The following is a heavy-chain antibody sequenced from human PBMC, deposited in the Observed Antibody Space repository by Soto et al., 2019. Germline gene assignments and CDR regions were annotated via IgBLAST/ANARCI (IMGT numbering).Heavy chain of an antibody. CDR1: GFTFTIDA. D-gene: IGHD2-8*02. J-gene: IGHJ4*02. Sequence: QVQLVESGGGVVQPGRSLRLSCAASGFTFTIDAMHWVRQAPGKGLEWVAIISYDGSNKYSADAVKGRFTISRDNSKSSMYLQMNSLRVEDTSRYYCGRGGCCISHYCPPLDWGKGTVVTVSS. V-gene: IGHV3-30-3*01. CDR3: GRGGCCISHYCPPLD. CDR2: ISYDGSNK.